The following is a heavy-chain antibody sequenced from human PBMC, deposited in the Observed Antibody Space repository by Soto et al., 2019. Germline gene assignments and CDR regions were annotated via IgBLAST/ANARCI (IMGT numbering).Heavy chain of an antibody. J-gene: IGHJ5*02. CDR2: INPNSGGT. D-gene: IGHD6-19*01. CDR3: ARDRVEVAGIVGWFDP. Sequence: GASVKVSCKASGYTFTGYYMHWVRQAPGQGLEWMGWINPNSGGTNYAQKFQGRVTMTRDTSISTAYMELSRLRSDDTAVYYCARDRVEVAGIVGWFDPWGQGTLVPVSS. CDR1: GYTFTGYY. V-gene: IGHV1-2*02.